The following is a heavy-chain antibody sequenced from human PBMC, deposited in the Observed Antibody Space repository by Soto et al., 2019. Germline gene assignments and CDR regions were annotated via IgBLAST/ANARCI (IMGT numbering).Heavy chain of an antibody. V-gene: IGHV1-69*01. CDR1: GGIFGSHG. Sequence: QVQLIQSEAEVKKPGSSVRVSCTASGGIFGSHGFSWVRQAPGQRLEWVGGFIPIFRTLTYTEKFQARVRIAADESTNTVYLDLSSLTSEVTAVYYCVRDRRIYYSDPHDEFVASDYEVWGQGTMVSVSS. CDR3: VRDRRIYYSDPHDEFVASDYEV. CDR2: FIPIFRTL. D-gene: IGHD3-22*01. J-gene: IGHJ3*01.